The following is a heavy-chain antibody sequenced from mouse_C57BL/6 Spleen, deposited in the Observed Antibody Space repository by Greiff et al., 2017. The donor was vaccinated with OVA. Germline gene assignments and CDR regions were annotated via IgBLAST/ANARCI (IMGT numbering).Heavy chain of an antibody. Sequence: QVQLQQPGAELVKPGASVKLSCKASGYTFTSYWMQWVKQRPGQGLEWIGEIDPSDSYTNYNQKFKGKATLTVDTSSSTAYMQLSSVTSEDSAVYYCARWIRYFDVWGTGTTVTVSS. V-gene: IGHV1-50*01. J-gene: IGHJ1*03. CDR2: IDPSDSYT. CDR3: ARWIRYFDV. CDR1: GYTFTSYW.